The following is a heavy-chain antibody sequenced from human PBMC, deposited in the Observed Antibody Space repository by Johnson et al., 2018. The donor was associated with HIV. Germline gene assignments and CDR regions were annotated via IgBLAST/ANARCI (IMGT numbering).Heavy chain of an antibody. CDR3: ARDPGAPGNDAFDI. V-gene: IGHV3-30*04. Sequence: QVQLVESGGGVVQPGRSLRLSCAASGFTFSSYAMHWVRQAPGKGLEWITVISYDGRNQYYADSLKGRFTISRDNSKNTLYLQMNSLRPEDTALYFCARDPGAPGNDAFDIWGQGTMVTVSS. CDR2: ISYDGRNQ. J-gene: IGHJ3*02. CDR1: GFTFSSYA. D-gene: IGHD1-26*01.